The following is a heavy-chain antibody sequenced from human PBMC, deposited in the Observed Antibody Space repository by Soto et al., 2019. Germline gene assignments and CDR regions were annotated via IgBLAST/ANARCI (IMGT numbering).Heavy chain of an antibody. V-gene: IGHV4-59*01. CDR1: GGSISSYY. D-gene: IGHD3-10*01. CDR3: ARRVERDGEALICFDL. Sequence: SETLSLTCTVSGGSISSYYWSWIRQPPGKGLEWIGYIYYSGSTNYNPSLKCRVTISVDTSKNQFSLKLSSVPGADTAVYYCARRVERDGEALICFDLWGRGTLITGSS. J-gene: IGHJ2*01. CDR2: IYYSGST.